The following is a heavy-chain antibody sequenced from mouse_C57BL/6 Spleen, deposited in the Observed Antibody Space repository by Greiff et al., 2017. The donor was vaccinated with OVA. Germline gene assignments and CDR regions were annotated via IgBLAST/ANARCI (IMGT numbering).Heavy chain of an antibody. V-gene: IGHV1-15*01. CDR1: GYTFTDYE. CDR3: TRGGTGTFGFAY. CDR2: IDPETGGT. D-gene: IGHD4-1*01. J-gene: IGHJ3*01. Sequence: QVQLQQSGAELVRPGASVTLSCKASGYTFTDYEMHWVKQTPVHGLEWIGAIDPETGGTAYNQKFKGKAILTADKSSSTAYMELRSLTSEDSAVYYCTRGGTGTFGFAYWGQGTLVTVSA.